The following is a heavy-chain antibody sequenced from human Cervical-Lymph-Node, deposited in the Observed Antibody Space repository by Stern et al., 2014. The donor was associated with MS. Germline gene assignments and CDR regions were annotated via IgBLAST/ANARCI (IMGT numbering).Heavy chain of an antibody. V-gene: IGHV1-46*01. D-gene: IGHD6-13*01. Sequence: VQLVQSGAEVKKPGASVKVSCKASGYTFTSYYMHWGRQATGQGLEWMGIINPSGGSTSYAQKFQGRVTMTRDTSTSTVYMELSSLRSEDTAVYYCASGHSRDRYYFDYWGQGTLVTVSS. CDR3: ASGHSRDRYYFDY. J-gene: IGHJ4*02. CDR2: INPSGGST. CDR1: GYTFTSYY.